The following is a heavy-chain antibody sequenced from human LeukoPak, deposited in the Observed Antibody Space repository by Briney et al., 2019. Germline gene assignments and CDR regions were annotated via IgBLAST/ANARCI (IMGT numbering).Heavy chain of an antibody. V-gene: IGHV4-39*07. Sequence: SETLSLTCSVSGGSISSNSYYWGWIRQPPGKGLEWIGSIFYSGTTYYNPSLKSRVTISVDTSKNQFSLKLSSVTAADTAVYYCASGPITMVRGVITNWGQGTLVTVSS. CDR2: IFYSGTT. D-gene: IGHD3-10*01. CDR1: GGSISSNSYY. CDR3: ASGPITMVRGVITN. J-gene: IGHJ4*02.